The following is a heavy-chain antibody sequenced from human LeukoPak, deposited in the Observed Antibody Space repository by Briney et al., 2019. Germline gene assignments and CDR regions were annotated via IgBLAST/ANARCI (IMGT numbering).Heavy chain of an antibody. V-gene: IGHV3-23*01. CDR1: GFTFSSYA. Sequence: GGYLRLSCAASGFTFSSYAMGWVRQAPGKGLEWVSAISGSGGSTYYADSVKGRFTISRDNSKNTLYLQMNSLRAEDTAVYYRAKRLYDFWSGYYFSTFDYWGQGTLVTVSS. D-gene: IGHD3-3*01. CDR2: ISGSGGST. J-gene: IGHJ4*02. CDR3: AKRLYDFWSGYYFSTFDY.